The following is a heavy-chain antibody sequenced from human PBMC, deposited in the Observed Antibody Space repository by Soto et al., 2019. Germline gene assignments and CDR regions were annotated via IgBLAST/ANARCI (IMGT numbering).Heavy chain of an antibody. CDR3: ARDRGYDAHDYYYNAMDV. J-gene: IGHJ6*02. CDR2: IRGFSPYT. Sequence: EVQLVESGGGLVKPGGSLRLSCISSGFTFRTYTMNWFRQAPGKGLEWVSGIRGFSPYTFYAESVKGRFTISRDNAKNSLYLQVNSLRAEDTAVYYCARDRGYDAHDYYYNAMDVWGQGTTVTVSS. D-gene: IGHD2-15*01. V-gene: IGHV3-21*01. CDR1: GFTFRTYT.